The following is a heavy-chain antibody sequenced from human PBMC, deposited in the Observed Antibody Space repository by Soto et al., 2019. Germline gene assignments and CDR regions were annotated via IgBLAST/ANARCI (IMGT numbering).Heavy chain of an antibody. V-gene: IGHV3-43*02. D-gene: IGHD2-2*01. Sequence: GGSLRLSCAASGFTFDDYAMNWVRQAPGKGLEWVSLISGDGGSTYYADSVKGRFTNSRDNSKNSLYLQMNSLRTEDADLYYSAKDKGYCCCTSCDYYYYYGMDVWGQGTTVTVFS. CDR3: AKDKGYCCCTSCDYYYYYGMDV. J-gene: IGHJ6*02. CDR1: GFTFDDYA. CDR2: ISGDGGST.